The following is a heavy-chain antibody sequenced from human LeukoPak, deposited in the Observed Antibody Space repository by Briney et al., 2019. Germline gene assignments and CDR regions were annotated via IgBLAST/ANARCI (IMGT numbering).Heavy chain of an antibody. CDR2: IKQDGSEK. J-gene: IGHJ4*02. Sequence: PGGSLGLSCAASEFTFSNYWVNWVRQAPGKGLEWVANIKQDGSEKYYVDSVKGRFTISRDNAKNSLYLQMNSLRAEDTAVYYCARDRRYSYIDYWGQGTLVTVSS. D-gene: IGHD5-18*01. V-gene: IGHV3-7*04. CDR3: ARDRRYSYIDY. CDR1: EFTFSNYW.